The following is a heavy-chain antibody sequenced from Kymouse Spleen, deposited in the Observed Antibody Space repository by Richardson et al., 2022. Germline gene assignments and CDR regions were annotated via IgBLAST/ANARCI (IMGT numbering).Heavy chain of an antibody. CDR1: GGSFSGYY. V-gene: IGHV4-34*01. J-gene: IGHJ5*02. D-gene: IGHD6-6*01. Sequence: QVQLQQWGAGLLKPSETLSLTCAVYGGSFSGYYWSWIRQPPGKGLEWIGEINHSGSTNYNPSLKSRVTISVDTSKNQFSLKLSSVTAADTAVYYCARERPSYWFDPWGQGTLVTVSS. CDR3: ARERPSYWFDP. CDR2: INHSGST.